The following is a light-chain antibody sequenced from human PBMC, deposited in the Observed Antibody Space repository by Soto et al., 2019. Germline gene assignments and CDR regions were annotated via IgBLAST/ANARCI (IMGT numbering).Light chain of an antibody. CDR3: QQYDDWPS. V-gene: IGKV1-5*01. Sequence: GDGVIITCRASQTVNTWLACYQQKPGKAPKLLIYDASSLESGIPGRFSGSGSGTEFTLTISSLQSEDFAVYYCQQYDDWPSFGQGTKVDIK. CDR1: QTVNTW. J-gene: IGKJ1*01. CDR2: DAS.